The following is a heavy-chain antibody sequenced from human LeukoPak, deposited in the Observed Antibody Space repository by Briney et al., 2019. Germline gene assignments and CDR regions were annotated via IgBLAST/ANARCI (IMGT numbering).Heavy chain of an antibody. J-gene: IGHJ5*02. Sequence: GGSLRLSCAASGFTFTSYQMSWVRQAPGKGLEWVSYISSSGNTIYYADSVKGRFTISRDNANNSLYLQMNSLRAEDTAVYYCARVTAFLHTATLTHHPWGQGTLVTVDS. CDR1: GFTFTSYQ. V-gene: IGHV3-48*03. CDR2: ISSSGNTI. CDR3: ARVTAFLHTATLTHHP. D-gene: IGHD4-17*01.